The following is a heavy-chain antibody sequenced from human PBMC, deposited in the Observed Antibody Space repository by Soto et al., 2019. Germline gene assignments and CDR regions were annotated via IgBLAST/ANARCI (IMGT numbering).Heavy chain of an antibody. V-gene: IGHV3-72*01. CDR3: AREGIADSGAFDI. CDR1: GITFSDHY. J-gene: IGHJ3*02. D-gene: IGHD2-21*02. Sequence: EVQLVESGGGLVQPGGSLRLSCAASGITFSDHYMDWVRQAPGKGREWVGRIRNKVNSYTTEYAASVKGRFSISRDDSKNSLYLQMNSLKTADTAVYYCAREGIADSGAFDIWGQGTMVTVSS. CDR2: IRNKVNSYTT.